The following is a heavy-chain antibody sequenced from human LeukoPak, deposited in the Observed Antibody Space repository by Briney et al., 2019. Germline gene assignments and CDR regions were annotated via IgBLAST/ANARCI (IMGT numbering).Heavy chain of an antibody. V-gene: IGHV1-8*01. CDR3: ARTSYSGYVSYYYYMDA. D-gene: IGHD5-12*01. J-gene: IGHJ6*03. CDR2: MNPNSGNT. Sequence: ASVKVSCKASGYTFTSYDINWVRQATGQGLEWMGWMNPNSGNTGYAQKFQRRVTMTRNTSIRTAYMELSSLRSEDTAVYYCARTSYSGYVSYYYYMDAWGKGTTVTVSS. CDR1: GYTFTSYD.